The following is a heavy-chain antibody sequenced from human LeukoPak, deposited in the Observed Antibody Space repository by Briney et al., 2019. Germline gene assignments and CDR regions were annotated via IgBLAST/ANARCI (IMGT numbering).Heavy chain of an antibody. CDR2: ILYDGTNK. D-gene: IGHD3-22*01. V-gene: IGHV3-33*01. J-gene: IGHJ4*02. CDR3: ARAAYDSSGYLTL. Sequence: PGGSLRLSCVASGFTFSSYGMHWVRQAPGKGLEWVAVILYDGTNKYYADSVKGRFTISRDSSKNTLYLQMNSLRAEDTAVYYCARAAYDSSGYLTLWGQGTLVTVSS. CDR1: GFTFSSYG.